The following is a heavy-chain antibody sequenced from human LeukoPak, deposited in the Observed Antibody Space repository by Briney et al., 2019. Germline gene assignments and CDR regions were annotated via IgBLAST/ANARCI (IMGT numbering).Heavy chain of an antibody. J-gene: IGHJ4*02. Sequence: GGSLRLSCAASGFTFSSYSMNWVRQAPGKGLEWVSSISSSSSYIYYADSVKGRFTISRDSSQNTVYLQMDSLRSEDTAVYYCARDPFRGAPDYFDFWGQGTLVTVSS. CDR1: GFTFSSYS. CDR2: ISSSSSYI. V-gene: IGHV3-21*01. CDR3: ARDPFRGAPDYFDF. D-gene: IGHD1-14*01.